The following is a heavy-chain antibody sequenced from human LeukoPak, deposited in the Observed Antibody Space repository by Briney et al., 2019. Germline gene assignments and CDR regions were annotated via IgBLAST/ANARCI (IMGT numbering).Heavy chain of an antibody. CDR3: ARAELDSSSSPTAS. D-gene: IGHD6-6*01. Sequence: GASVKVSCKASGYTFTSYNHHWVRQAPGQGLEWMGWINPNSGGTNYAQKFQGRVTMTRDTSISTAYMELSRLRSDDTAVYYCARAELDSSSSPTASWGQGTLVTVSS. J-gene: IGHJ5*02. CDR1: GYTFTSYN. CDR2: INPNSGGT. V-gene: IGHV1-2*02.